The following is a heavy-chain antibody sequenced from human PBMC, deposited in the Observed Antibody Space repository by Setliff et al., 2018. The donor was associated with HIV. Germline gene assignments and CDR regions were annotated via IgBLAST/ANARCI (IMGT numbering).Heavy chain of an antibody. V-gene: IGHV3-23*01. CDR2: INSNGGST. CDR1: GFIFRDHA. CDR3: AKGASFSGSYFDY. Sequence: PGGSLRLSCASSGFIFRDHAMSWVRQAPGKGLEWVSTINSNGGSTYYADSVKGRFTISRDNSKNTLSLQMNSLRVEDTAVYYCAKGASFSGSYFDYWGQGTLVTVSS. D-gene: IGHD5-12*01. J-gene: IGHJ4*02.